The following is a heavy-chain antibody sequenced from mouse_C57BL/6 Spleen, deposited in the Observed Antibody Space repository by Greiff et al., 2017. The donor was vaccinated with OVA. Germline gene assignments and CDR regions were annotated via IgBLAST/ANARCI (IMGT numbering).Heavy chain of an antibody. J-gene: IGHJ3*01. D-gene: IGHD2-3*01. CDR1: GYSITSGYY. V-gene: IGHV3-6*01. CDR2: ISYDGSN. CDR3: AREGDGYTGFAY. Sequence: VQLKESGPGLVKPSQSLSLTCSVTGYSITSGYYWNWIRQFPGNKLEWMGYISYDGSNNYNPSLKNRISITRDTSKNQFFLKLNSVTTEDTATYYCAREGDGYTGFAYWGQGTLVTVSA.